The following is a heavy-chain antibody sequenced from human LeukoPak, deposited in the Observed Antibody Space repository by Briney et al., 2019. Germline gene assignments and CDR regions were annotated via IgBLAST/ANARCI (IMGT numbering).Heavy chain of an antibody. CDR2: MYSSGSI. J-gene: IGHJ2*01. CDR1: GAPFSINS. D-gene: IGHD4-17*01. CDR3: ARALYGDPRKRYFDL. V-gene: IGHV4-59*01. Sequence: PSETLSLTCTVSGAPFSINSWLWIRQPPGKGLDWTGYMYSSGSINYNPSLKSRVTISFDTSKNQFSLKLSSVTAADTAVYYCARALYGDPRKRYFDLWGRGTLVTVSS.